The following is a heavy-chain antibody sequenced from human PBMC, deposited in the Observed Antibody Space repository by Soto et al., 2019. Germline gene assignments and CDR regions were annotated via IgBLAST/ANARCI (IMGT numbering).Heavy chain of an antibody. D-gene: IGHD3-22*01. V-gene: IGHV3-49*04. CDR1: GFTVDDYA. Sequence: PGGSLRLSCTVSGFTVDDYAMSWVRQAPGKGVGGVGVISSQAFGGTTEYAAPVEGRTTISKDESKTIAYLQMNSLNADETAEYLCASVCLNDRSADYYFDYWGQGTLVTVSS. CDR2: ISSQAFGGTT. CDR3: ASVCLNDRSADYYFDY. J-gene: IGHJ4*02.